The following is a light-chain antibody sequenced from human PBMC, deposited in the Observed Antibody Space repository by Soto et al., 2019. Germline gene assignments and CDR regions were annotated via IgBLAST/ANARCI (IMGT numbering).Light chain of an antibody. CDR2: ATS. Sequence: EIVLTQSPGTLSLSPGDRVTLSCRASQSVSSNYLAWYQQKPGQAPRLLIYATSARATGIPDRFSGSGSGTDFTLTISRLEPEDFAVYYCQQYGSSPYTFGQGTKLEIK. CDR1: QSVSSNY. CDR3: QQYGSSPYT. J-gene: IGKJ2*01. V-gene: IGKV3-20*01.